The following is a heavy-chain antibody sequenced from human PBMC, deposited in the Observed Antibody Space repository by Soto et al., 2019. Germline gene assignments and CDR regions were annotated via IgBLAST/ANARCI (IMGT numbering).Heavy chain of an antibody. V-gene: IGHV1-69*01. CDR2: IIPIFGTA. CDR3: ARSKEVVGATFDY. D-gene: IGHD1-26*01. Sequence: QVQLVQSGAEVKKPGSSVKVSCKASGGIFTSYSISWVRQAPGQGLEWMGGIIPIFGTANYAQKFQGRVTITADESTSTAYMELSSLRSEDTAVYYCARSKEVVGATFDYWGQGNLVSVSS. CDR1: GGIFTSYS. J-gene: IGHJ4*02.